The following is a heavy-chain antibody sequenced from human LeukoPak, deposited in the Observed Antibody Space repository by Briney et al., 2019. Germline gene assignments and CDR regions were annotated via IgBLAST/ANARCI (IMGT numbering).Heavy chain of an antibody. V-gene: IGHV3-23*01. D-gene: IGHD2-2*01. J-gene: IGHJ4*02. CDR3: AKDRLGYCSSTSCYPNYFDY. CDR2: ISGSGGST. Sequence: GGSLRLSCAASGFTFSSYAMSWVRQAPGKGLEWVSAISGSGGSTYYADSVKGRFTISRDNSKNTLYLQMNSLRAEDTAVYYCAKDRLGYCSSTSCYPNYFDYWGQGTLVTVSS. CDR1: GFTFSSYA.